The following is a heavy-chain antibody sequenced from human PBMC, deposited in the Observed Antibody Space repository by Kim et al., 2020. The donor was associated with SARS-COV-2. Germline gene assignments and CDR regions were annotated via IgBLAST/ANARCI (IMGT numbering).Heavy chain of an antibody. D-gene: IGHD6-19*01. CDR2: ISWNSGSI. V-gene: IGHV3-9*01. CDR1: GFTFDDYA. Sequence: GGSLRLSCAASGFTFDDYAMHWVRQAPGKGLEWVSGISWNSGSIGYADSVKGRFTISRDNAKNSLYLQMNSLRAEDTAVYYCAKSRIYSSGWYGYWGQGTLVTVSS. CDR3: AKSRIYSSGWYGY. J-gene: IGHJ4*02.